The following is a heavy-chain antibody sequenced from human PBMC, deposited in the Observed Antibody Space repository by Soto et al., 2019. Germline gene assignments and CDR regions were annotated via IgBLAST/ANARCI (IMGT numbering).Heavy chain of an antibody. CDR3: AYQKAPTERYFDWLSPFKWFDP. J-gene: IGHJ5*02. Sequence: QITLKESGPTLVKPTQTLTLTCTFSGFSLRTSAVAVGWVRQPPGKALEWLAFIYCDDDTRYSPSLKSRLTITEDTSKNQVLITMTNMDPVDTGTYYCAYQKAPTERYFDWLSPFKWFDPWGQGIMVTVAS. CDR2: IYCDDDT. CDR1: GFSLRTSAVA. D-gene: IGHD3-9*01. V-gene: IGHV2-5*02.